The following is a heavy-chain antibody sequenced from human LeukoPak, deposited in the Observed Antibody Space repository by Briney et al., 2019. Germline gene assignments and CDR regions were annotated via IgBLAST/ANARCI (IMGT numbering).Heavy chain of an antibody. CDR1: GFAFSNYD. V-gene: IGHV3-13*01. CDR2: IGTAGDT. J-gene: IGHJ4*02. Sequence: GGSLRLSCAASGFAFSNYDMHWVRQAAGKGLEWVSGIGTAGDTYYPASVKGRFTISRENAKNSLYLQMNSLSAGDTAVYYCASSPAYSSSWYAIDNWGQGTLVTVSS. D-gene: IGHD6-13*01. CDR3: ASSPAYSSSWYAIDN.